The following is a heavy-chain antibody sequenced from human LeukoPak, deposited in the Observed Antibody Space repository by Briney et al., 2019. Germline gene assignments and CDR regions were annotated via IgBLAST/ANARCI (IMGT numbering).Heavy chain of an antibody. V-gene: IGHV4-30-2*01. CDR2: MYLSGTT. Sequence: SETLSLTCTVSGDSFISGDYRWTWIRQPPGKGLEWIGEMYLSGTTHSNPSVKSRVTISIDKSKNQFFLNLSSVTAADTAVYYCAGLVGRYSSGLYYYYFDYWGQGTLVTVSS. CDR1: GDSFISGDYR. D-gene: IGHD3-22*01. CDR3: AGLVGRYSSGLYYYYFDY. J-gene: IGHJ4*02.